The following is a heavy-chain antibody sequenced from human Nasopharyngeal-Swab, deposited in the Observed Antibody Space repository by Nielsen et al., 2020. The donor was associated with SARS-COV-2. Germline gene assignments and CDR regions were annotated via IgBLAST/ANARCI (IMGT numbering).Heavy chain of an antibody. J-gene: IGHJ4*02. CDR1: GYTFTSYG. Sequence: ASVKVSCKASGYTFTSYGISWVRQAPGQGLEWMGWISAYNGNTNYAQKFQGRVTMTTDTSTSTAYMELRSLRSDDTAVYYCARESSIAVAGAIFDYWGQGTLVTVSS. CDR3: ARESSIAVAGAIFDY. D-gene: IGHD6-19*01. V-gene: IGHV1-18*01. CDR2: ISAYNGNT.